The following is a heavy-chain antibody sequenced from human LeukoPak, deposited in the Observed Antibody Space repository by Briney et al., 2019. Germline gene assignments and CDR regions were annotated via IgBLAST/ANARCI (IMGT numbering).Heavy chain of an antibody. CDR2: IYPGDFDT. V-gene: IGHV5-51*01. J-gene: IGHJ3*02. Sequence: GESLKISCKGSGYSFTSYWIAWVRQMPGEGLEWMGIIYPGDFDTRYSPSFQGQVTIAADKSITTAFLQWSSLKASDTAMYYWARGGTAGTPRDFDIWGQGTMVTVSS. CDR1: GYSFTSYW. CDR3: ARGGTAGTPRDFDI. D-gene: IGHD1-1*01.